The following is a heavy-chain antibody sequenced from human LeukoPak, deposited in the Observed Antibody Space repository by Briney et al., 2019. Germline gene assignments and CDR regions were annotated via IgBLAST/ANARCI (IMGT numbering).Heavy chain of an antibody. V-gene: IGHV4-61*01. CDR1: GDPISGYSNYK. CDR2: IYYHGST. J-gene: IGHJ4*02. D-gene: IGHD6-13*01. Sequence: PSETLSLTCMVSGDPISGYSNYKWTWIRQPPGKGLEWIGYIYYHGSTNYNPPLKSRVTFSVDTSKNQFSLKLTSVTAADTAVHYCVREYSGFDYWGQGTLVTVSS. CDR3: VREYSGFDY.